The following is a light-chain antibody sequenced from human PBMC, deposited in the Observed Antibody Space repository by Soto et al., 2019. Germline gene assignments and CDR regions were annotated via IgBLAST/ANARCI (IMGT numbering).Light chain of an antibody. J-gene: IGKJ1*01. CDR1: QSVSSSY. CDR2: GAS. CDR3: QQYGSSPWT. V-gene: IGKV3-20*01. Sequence: EIVLTQSPDTLSLSPRERATLSCRASQSVSSSYLAWYQQTPGQAPRLLIYGASSRATGIPDRFSGSGSGTDFTLTISRLEPEDYAVYYCQQYGSSPWTFGQGTKVEIK.